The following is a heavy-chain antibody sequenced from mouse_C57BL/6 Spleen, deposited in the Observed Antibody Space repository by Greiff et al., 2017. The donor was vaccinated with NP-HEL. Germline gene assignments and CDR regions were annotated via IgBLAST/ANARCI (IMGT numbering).Heavy chain of an antibody. CDR1: GFTFSSYT. CDR2: ISGGGGNT. CDR3: ASRAQATFAY. D-gene: IGHD3-2*02. J-gene: IGHJ3*01. V-gene: IGHV5-9*01. Sequence: EVQVVESGGGLVKPGGSLKLSCAASGFTFSSYTMSWVRQTPEKRLEWVATISGGGGNTYYPDSVKGRFTISRDNAKNTLYLQMSSLRSEDTALYYCASRAQATFAYWGQGTLVTVSA.